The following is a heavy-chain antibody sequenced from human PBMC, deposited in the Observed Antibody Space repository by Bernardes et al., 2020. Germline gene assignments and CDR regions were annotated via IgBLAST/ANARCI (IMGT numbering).Heavy chain of an antibody. CDR3: AAIRGYSGYDRWRYYFDY. J-gene: IGHJ4*02. D-gene: IGHD5-12*01. Sequence: SETLSLTCTVSGGSVSSYSYYWSWLLQPPGKGLDWSGYIYYSRSTNYNPSLKSRVTISVDTSKNQFSLKLSSVTAADTAVYYCAAIRGYSGYDRWRYYFDYWGQGTLVTVSS. V-gene: IGHV4-61*01. CDR2: IYYSRST. CDR1: GGSVSSYSYY.